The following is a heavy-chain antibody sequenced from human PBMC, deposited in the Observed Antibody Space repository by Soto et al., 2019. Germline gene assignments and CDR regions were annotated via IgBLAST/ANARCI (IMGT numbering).Heavy chain of an antibody. J-gene: IGHJ4*02. CDR3: ARGGDWKLDF. D-gene: IGHD2-21*02. Sequence: QVQLQESGPGLVKPSGTLSLTCDVSGDSISSDKWWSWVRQSPGRGLEWIGEIHHRGTTNCNPSLKSRVAISIEKSKNQFPLEMPSLTAADTAIYYCARGGDWKLDFWGQGSLVTVSS. V-gene: IGHV4-4*02. CDR2: IHHRGTT. CDR1: GDSISSDKW.